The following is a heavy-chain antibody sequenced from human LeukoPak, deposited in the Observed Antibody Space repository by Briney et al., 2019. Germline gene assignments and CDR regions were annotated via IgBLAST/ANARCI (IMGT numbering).Heavy chain of an antibody. Sequence: PSETLSLTCTVSGGSISNYYWSWIRQPPGKRLEWIGYIYYSGSTNYNPSLKSRLTISVDTSKNQFSLNLSSVTAADTAVYYCARLRYSSGWWSMLDCWGQGTLVTVSS. CDR3: ARLRYSSGWWSMLDC. CDR2: IYYSGST. V-gene: IGHV4-59*08. J-gene: IGHJ4*02. D-gene: IGHD6-19*01. CDR1: GGSISNYY.